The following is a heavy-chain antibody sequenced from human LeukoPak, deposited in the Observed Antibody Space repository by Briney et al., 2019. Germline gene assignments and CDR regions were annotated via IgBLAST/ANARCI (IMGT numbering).Heavy chain of an antibody. J-gene: IGHJ3*02. D-gene: IGHD2-8*01. CDR3: ARDSIPSRDIVLMVYANSNAFDI. CDR2: INPNSGGT. Sequence: GASVKVSCKASGYTFTCYYMHWVRQAPGQGLEWRGWINPNSGGTNYAQKFQGRVTMTRDTSISTAYMELSRLRSDDTAVYCCARDSIPSRDIVLMVYANSNAFDIWGQGTMVTASS. CDR1: GYTFTCYY. V-gene: IGHV1-2*02.